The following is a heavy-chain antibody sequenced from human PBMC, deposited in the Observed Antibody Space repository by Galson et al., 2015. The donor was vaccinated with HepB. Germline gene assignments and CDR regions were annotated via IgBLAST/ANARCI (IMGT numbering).Heavy chain of an antibody. V-gene: IGHV3-48*01. CDR3: ARDSVAVPHVFDI. CDR1: GFTFSIYS. Sequence: SLRLSCAAYGFTFSIYSMNWVRQAPGKGLEWISYMSSSMTTIYYADSAKGRFTISRDNAKNLLYLQMKSLRVEDTAVYYCARDSVAVPHVFDIWGQGTTVTVSS. J-gene: IGHJ3*02. CDR2: MSSSMTTI. D-gene: IGHD3-10*01.